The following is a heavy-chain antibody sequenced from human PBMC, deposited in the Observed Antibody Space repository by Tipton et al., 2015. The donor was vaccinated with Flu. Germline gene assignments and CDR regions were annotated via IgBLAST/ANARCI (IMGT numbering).Heavy chain of an antibody. CDR2: IDFDGSDK. Sequence: SLRLSCRTSGFTFGSYGMHWVRQAPGKGLEWVAFIDFDGSDKAYADSVKGRFTISGDNGKNTVSLQMNSLRPEDTAVYMCARVYVSYALDYWGQGTLVTVSS. CDR1: GFTFGSYG. J-gene: IGHJ4*02. CDR3: ARVYVSYALDY. D-gene: IGHD3-10*01. V-gene: IGHV3-30*06.